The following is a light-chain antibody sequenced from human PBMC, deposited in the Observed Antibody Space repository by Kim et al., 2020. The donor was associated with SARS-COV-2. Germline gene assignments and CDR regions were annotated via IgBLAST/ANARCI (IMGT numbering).Light chain of an antibody. V-gene: IGKV1-27*01. Sequence: ASIGDRVTITCRASQAIRKYLAWYQQKPGKAPKLLIYTTSTLQSGVPSRFSGSGSGTDFTLTISSLQPEDVATYYCQNYNGAPWTFGQGTKVDIK. J-gene: IGKJ1*01. CDR2: TTS. CDR1: QAIRKY. CDR3: QNYNGAPWT.